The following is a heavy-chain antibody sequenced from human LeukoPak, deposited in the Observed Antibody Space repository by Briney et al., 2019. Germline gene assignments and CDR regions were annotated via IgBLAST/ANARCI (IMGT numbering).Heavy chain of an antibody. CDR2: ISPGDSKT. Sequence: KVSCKCSGYSFTSYWIGWVRQMPGKGLEWMEIISPGDSKTIYSPSFQGQVTISADKSISTAYLQWSSLKASGTAMYYCARLRGSGYDRFDYWGQGTLVTVSS. V-gene: IGHV5-51*01. CDR1: GYSFTSYW. D-gene: IGHD5-12*01. J-gene: IGHJ4*02. CDR3: ARLRGSGYDRFDY.